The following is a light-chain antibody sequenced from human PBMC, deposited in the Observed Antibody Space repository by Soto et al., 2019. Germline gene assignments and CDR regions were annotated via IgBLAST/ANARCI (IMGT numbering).Light chain of an antibody. V-gene: IGLV1-51*01. CDR3: ATWDTSLTAGV. CDR1: TSNIGNNY. J-gene: IGLJ2*01. Sequence: QSVLTQPPSVSAAPGEKVTISCSGRTSNIGNNYVSWYQQFPGMPPKLLIYDNDQRPSGIPDRFSGSKSGTSATLGITGLQTGDEADYYCATWDTSLTAGVFGGGTKLTVL. CDR2: DND.